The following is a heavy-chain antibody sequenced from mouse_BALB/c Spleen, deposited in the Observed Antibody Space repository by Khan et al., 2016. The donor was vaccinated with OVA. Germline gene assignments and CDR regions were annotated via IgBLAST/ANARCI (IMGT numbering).Heavy chain of an antibody. V-gene: IGHV1S137*01. CDR2: ISTHYGDA. J-gene: IGHJ3*01. CDR1: GYTFTDYA. D-gene: IGHD1-3*01. Sequence: QVQLQQSGAELVRPGVSVKISCKGSGYTFTDYAMHWVKQSHAKSLEWIGVISTHYGDASYNQKFKGKATMTVDKSSSTAYMELARLTSEDSAIXYWARGSGECRFAYWGQGTLVTVSA. CDR3: ARGSGECRFAY.